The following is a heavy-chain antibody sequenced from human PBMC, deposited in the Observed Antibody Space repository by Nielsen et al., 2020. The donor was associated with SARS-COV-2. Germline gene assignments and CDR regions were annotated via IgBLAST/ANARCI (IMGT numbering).Heavy chain of an antibody. CDR2: IYTDGST. J-gene: IGHJ6*02. V-gene: IGHV3-66*01. CDR1: GFTISSSF. Sequence: GEPLKISCGASGFTISSSFMSWVRQAAGKGLDWVSVIYTDGSTSHADSVKGRFTISRDNSKNTLYLQMNSLRAEDTAVYYCARDNWGRMDVWGQGTTVTVSS. D-gene: IGHD7-27*01. CDR3: ARDNWGRMDV.